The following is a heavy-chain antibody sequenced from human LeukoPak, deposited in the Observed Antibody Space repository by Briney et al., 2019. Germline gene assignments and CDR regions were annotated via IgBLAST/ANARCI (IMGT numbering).Heavy chain of an antibody. CDR1: GASINIYTYY. CDR3: ARGPSGLRSPFNT. CDR2: VSYSGSP. V-gene: IGHV4-39*07. D-gene: IGHD5-12*01. J-gene: IGHJ3*02. Sequence: SETLSLTCTVSGASINIYTYYWGWIRQPPGKGLEWIGSVSYSGSPYYNPSLTSRATISVDTSRNQVSLKLTSVTAVDTAVYYCARGPSGLRSPFNTWGQGTTVTASS.